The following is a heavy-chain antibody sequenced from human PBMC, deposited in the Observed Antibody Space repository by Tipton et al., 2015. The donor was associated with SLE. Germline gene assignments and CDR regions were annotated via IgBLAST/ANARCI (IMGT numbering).Heavy chain of an antibody. CDR2: IIHSGVT. D-gene: IGHD6-19*01. CDR3: ARGPPWLAFDY. Sequence: GLVKPSQTLSLSCGVSGGSFNGYFWTWIRQPPGKGLEWIAEIIHSGVTNYNPSLRSRVTISVDTSKNQFSLKLSSVTAADTAVYYCARGPPWLAFDYWGQGTLVTVSS. V-gene: IGHV4-34*01. J-gene: IGHJ4*02. CDR1: GGSFNGYF.